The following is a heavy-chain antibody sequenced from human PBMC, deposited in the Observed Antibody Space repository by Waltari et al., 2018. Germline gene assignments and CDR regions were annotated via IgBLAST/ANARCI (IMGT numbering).Heavy chain of an antibody. CDR2: IYTSGST. CDR1: GGSISSYY. CDR3: ARGNPRYCSSTSCYTGWFDP. V-gene: IGHV4-4*07. Sequence: QVQLQESGPGLVKPSETLSLTCTVSGGSISSYYWSWIRQPAGQGLEWIGRIYTSGSTNYNPSLKSRVTMSVDTSKNQFSLKLSSVTAADTAVYYCARGNPRYCSSTSCYTGWFDPWGQGTLVTVSS. D-gene: IGHD2-2*02. J-gene: IGHJ5*02.